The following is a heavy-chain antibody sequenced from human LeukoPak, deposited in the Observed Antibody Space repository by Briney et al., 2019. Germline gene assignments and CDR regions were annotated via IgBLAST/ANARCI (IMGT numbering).Heavy chain of an antibody. CDR3: ARLRYFDSSDYYYYMDV. Sequence: SVKVSCKASGYTFTSYDINWVRQATGQGLEWMGWMNPNSGNTGYAQKFRGRVTVTRNTSISTAYMELSNLRSEDTAVYYCARLRYFDSSDYYYYMDVWGKGITVTISS. V-gene: IGHV1-8*01. D-gene: IGHD3-9*01. CDR1: GYTFTSYD. J-gene: IGHJ6*03. CDR2: MNPNSGNT.